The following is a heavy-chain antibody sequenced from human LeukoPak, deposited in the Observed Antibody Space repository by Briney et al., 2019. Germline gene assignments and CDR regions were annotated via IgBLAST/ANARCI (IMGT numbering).Heavy chain of an antibody. CDR2: IYSSGSI. Sequence: SETLSLTCTVSGGSIRNYYWSWIRQTAGKGLECIGCIYSSGSINYNSFLKSRVTMSVDTSKNQFSLKLTSVTAADTAVYYCARDPSLFAGYFDYWGKGTLVIVSS. V-gene: IGHV4-4*07. J-gene: IGHJ4*02. CDR1: GGSIRNYY. D-gene: IGHD3-10*01. CDR3: ARDPSLFAGYFDY.